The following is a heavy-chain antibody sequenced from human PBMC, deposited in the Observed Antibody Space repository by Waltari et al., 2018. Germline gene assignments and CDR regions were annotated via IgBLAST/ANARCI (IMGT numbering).Heavy chain of an antibody. CDR2: IKQDGSDK. J-gene: IGHJ4*02. V-gene: IGHV3-7*01. Sequence: EVQLVESGGGLVQPGGSLRLSCAASGFTFSSYWMSWVRQAPGKGLEGGANIKQDGSDKYYVESVKGRFTISRDNAKNSLYLQMNSLRVEETAIYYCARLNWDVVKAFDYWGQGTLVTVSS. CDR3: ARLNWDVVKAFDY. CDR1: GFTFSSYW. D-gene: IGHD3-22*01.